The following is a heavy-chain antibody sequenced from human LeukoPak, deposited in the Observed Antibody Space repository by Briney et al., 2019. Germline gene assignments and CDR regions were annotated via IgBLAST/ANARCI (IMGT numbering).Heavy chain of an antibody. CDR1: GFTFSSYS. V-gene: IGHV3-48*04. J-gene: IGHJ4*02. CDR2: ISSSGSTI. CDR3: ARVQLWLVALDY. Sequence: GGSLRLSCAASGFTFSSYSMNWVRQAPGKGLEWVSYISSSGSTIYYADSVKGRFTISRDNAKNSLYLQMNSLRAEDTAVYYCARVQLWLVALDYWGQGTLVTVSS. D-gene: IGHD5-18*01.